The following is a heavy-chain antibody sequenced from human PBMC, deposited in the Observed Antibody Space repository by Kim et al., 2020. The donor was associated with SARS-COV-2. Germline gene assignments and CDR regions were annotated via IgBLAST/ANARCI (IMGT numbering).Heavy chain of an antibody. J-gene: IGHJ4*02. CDR3: TTRPDGLAYFVFDY. D-gene: IGHD1-26*01. Sequence: YADSVKGRFTTSRDNAENTLYLQMNSLRAEDTAIYYCTTRPDGLAYFVFDYWGQGALVTVA. V-gene: IGHV3-74*01.